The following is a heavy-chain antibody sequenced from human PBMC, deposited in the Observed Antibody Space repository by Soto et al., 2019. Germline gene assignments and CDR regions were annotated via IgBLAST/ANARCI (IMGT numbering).Heavy chain of an antibody. CDR2: ISGSGGST. CDR3: AKDSVPRLKTLTV. CDR1: GFTFSSYA. Sequence: EVQLLESGGGLVQPGGSLRLSCAASGFTFSSYAMSWVRQAPGKGLEWVSAISGSGGSTYYADSVKGRFTISRDNSKNTLYLQMYSLRAEDTAVYYCAKDSVPRLKTLTVWGQGTTVTVSS. D-gene: IGHD6-6*01. J-gene: IGHJ6*02. V-gene: IGHV3-23*01.